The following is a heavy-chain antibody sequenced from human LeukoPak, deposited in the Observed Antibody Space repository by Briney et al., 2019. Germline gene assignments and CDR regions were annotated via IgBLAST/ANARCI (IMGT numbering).Heavy chain of an antibody. CDR1: GFTFSGSA. J-gene: IGHJ4*02. CDR3: TRFYPGSGSYYFDY. V-gene: IGHV3-73*01. Sequence: GGSLRLSCAASGFTFSGSAMHWVRQASGKGLEWVGRIRSKANSYATAYAASVKGRFTISRDDSKNTAYLQMNSLKTEDTAVYNCTRFYPGSGSYYFDYWGQGTLVTVSS. D-gene: IGHD1-26*01. CDR2: IRSKANSYAT.